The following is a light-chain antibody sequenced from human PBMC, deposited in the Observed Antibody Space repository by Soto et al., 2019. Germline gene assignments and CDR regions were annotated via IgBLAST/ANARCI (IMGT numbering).Light chain of an antibody. CDR3: QQYGSSPRT. V-gene: IGKV3-20*01. Sequence: EIVMTQSPATLSVSPGERASLSCRASQSVSNNLAWYQQKPGQAPRLLMYGTSNRATGIPDRFRGSGSGTDFTLTISRLEPEDFAVYYCQQYGSSPRTFGQGTKVDI. CDR2: GTS. CDR1: QSVSNN. J-gene: IGKJ1*01.